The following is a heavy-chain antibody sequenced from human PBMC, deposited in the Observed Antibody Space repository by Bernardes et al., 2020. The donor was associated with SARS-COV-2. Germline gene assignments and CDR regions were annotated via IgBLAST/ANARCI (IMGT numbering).Heavy chain of an antibody. Sequence: GGSLRLSRAASGFTFSAYTMNWVRQAPGKGLEWVSSISPSSTYIYYAGSLKGRFTISRDNTKNTLSLQMNSLSADDTAVYYCARGAYSLDRSGPRSVFEIWGQAAMVTVSS. D-gene: IGHD3-22*01. CDR1: GFTFSAYT. CDR2: ISPSSTYI. V-gene: IGHV3-21*04. J-gene: IGHJ3*02. CDR3: ARGAYSLDRSGPRSVFEI.